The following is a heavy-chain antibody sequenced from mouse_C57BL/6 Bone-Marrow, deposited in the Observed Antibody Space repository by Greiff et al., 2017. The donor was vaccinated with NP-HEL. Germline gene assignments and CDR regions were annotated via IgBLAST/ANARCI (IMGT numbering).Heavy chain of an antibody. D-gene: IGHD1-1*01. CDR2: ISNGGGST. CDR1: GFTFSDYY. Sequence: EVQRVESGGGLVQPGGSLKLSCAASGFTFSDYYMYWVRQTPEKRLEWVAYISNGGGSTYYPDTVKGRFTISRDNAKNTLYLQMSRLKSEDTAMYYCARQGRITTDYAMDYWGQGTSVTVSS. J-gene: IGHJ4*01. V-gene: IGHV5-12*01. CDR3: ARQGRITTDYAMDY.